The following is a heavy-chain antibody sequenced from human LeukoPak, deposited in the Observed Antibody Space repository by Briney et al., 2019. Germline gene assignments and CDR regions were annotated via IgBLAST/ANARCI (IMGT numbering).Heavy chain of an antibody. V-gene: IGHV4-59*11. J-gene: IGHJ4*02. CDR3: ASTHVTYDSSGYYFDY. CDR1: GGSISSHY. CDR2: IYYSGST. Sequence: SSETLSLTCTVSGGSISSHYWSWIRQPPGKGLEWIGYIYYSGSTNYNPSLKSRVTISVDTSKNQFSLKLSSVTAADTAVYYCASTHVTYDSSGYYFDYWGQGTLVTVSS. D-gene: IGHD3-22*01.